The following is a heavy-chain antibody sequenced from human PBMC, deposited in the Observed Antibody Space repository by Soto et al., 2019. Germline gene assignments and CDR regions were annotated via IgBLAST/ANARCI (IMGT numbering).Heavy chain of an antibody. CDR1: GGSISSSSYY. V-gene: IGHV4-39*01. J-gene: IGHJ5*02. CDR2: IYYSGST. Sequence: QLQLQESGPGLVKPSETLSLTCTVSGGSISSSSYYWGWIRQPPGKGLEWIGSIYYSGSTYYNPSLKSRVTISVDTSKNQFSLTLSSVTAADTAVYYCARPGGYCSGGSCSNWFDPWGQGTLVTVSS. D-gene: IGHD2-15*01. CDR3: ARPGGYCSGGSCSNWFDP.